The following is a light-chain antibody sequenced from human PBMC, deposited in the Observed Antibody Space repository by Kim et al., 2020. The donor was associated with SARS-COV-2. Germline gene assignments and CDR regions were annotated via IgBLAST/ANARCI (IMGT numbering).Light chain of an antibody. Sequence: GQSITISCTGSRIDIAAYHFVSCYQQPPGEAPKVIIYDVDNRPSGVSSRFSGSKSGTTASLTISEVQAEDEADYYCSSFRSGNTLLFGGGTQLTVL. J-gene: IGLJ3*02. CDR3: SSFRSGNTLL. CDR2: DVD. V-gene: IGLV2-14*04. CDR1: RIDIAAYHF.